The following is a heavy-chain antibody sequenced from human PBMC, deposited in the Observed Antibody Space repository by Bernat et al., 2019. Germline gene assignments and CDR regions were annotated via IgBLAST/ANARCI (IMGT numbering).Heavy chain of an antibody. D-gene: IGHD3-10*01. J-gene: IGHJ4*02. CDR3: ARRVTYGSTFDY. CDR1: GGSISSSDYL. V-gene: IGHV4-39*02. CDR2: IHYSGST. Sequence: HLQLQESGPGLMKPSETLSLTCTVSGGSISSSDYLWGWLRQPPGKGLEWIGNIHYSGSTHYDPSLQSRVTISVDTSKHHFSLKVTSVTAADTAVYYCARRVTYGSTFDYWGQGTLVTVSS.